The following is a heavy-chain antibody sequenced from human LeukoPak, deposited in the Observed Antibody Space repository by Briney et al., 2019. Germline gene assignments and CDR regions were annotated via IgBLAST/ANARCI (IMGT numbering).Heavy chain of an antibody. CDR1: GYTCTSYG. Sequence: ASVKVSCKASGYTCTSYGISWVRQAPGQGLEWMGWISAYSGNTNYAQKFQGRVTMTTDTSTSTVYMELRSLTSDDTAVYYCARDEAAAGTFFDYWGQGTLVTVSS. CDR2: ISAYSGNT. D-gene: IGHD6-13*01. V-gene: IGHV1-18*01. J-gene: IGHJ4*02. CDR3: ARDEAAAGTFFDY.